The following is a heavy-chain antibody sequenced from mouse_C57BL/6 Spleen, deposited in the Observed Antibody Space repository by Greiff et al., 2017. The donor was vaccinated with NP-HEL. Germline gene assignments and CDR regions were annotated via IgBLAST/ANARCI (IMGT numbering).Heavy chain of an antibody. D-gene: IGHD3-3*01. J-gene: IGHJ2*01. CDR2: IDPSDSYT. V-gene: IGHV1-69*01. CDR1: GYTFTSYW. Sequence: QVQLKQSGAELVMPGASVKLSCKASGYTFTSYWIHWVKQRPGQGLEWIGEIDPSDSYTNYNQKFKGKSTLTVDKSSSTAYMQLKSLTSEDSAVYYCARSGLGNYFDYWGQGTTLTVAS. CDR3: ARSGLGNYFDY.